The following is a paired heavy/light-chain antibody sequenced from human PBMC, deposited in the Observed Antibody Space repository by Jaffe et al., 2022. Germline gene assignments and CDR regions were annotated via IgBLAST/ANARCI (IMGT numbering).Light chain of an antibody. CDR2: GNN. CDR3: QSYDSSLGGSEV. Sequence: QSVLTQPPSVSGAPGQRVTISCTGSSSNVGGDYDVHWYQQLPGTAPKLLIYGNNIRPSGVPDRFSGSKSGASASLAITGLQAEDEADYYCQSYDSSLGGSEVFGAGTKVTVL. V-gene: IGLV1-40*01. CDR1: SSNVGGDYD. J-gene: IGLJ1*01.
Heavy chain of an antibody. J-gene: IGHJ4*02. Sequence: QVQLVQSGAEVKKPGSSMKVSCKASGGSFTMYTLAWVRQAPGQGLEWMGRIMPILNITDYAQKFQGRVTITADKSTSTVFMELTSLTSEDTAVYYCARKVDYGDHVNYFDNWGQGTLVTVSS. CDR1: GGSFTMYT. CDR3: ARKVDYGDHVNYFDN. D-gene: IGHD4-17*01. CDR2: IMPILNIT. V-gene: IGHV1-69*02.